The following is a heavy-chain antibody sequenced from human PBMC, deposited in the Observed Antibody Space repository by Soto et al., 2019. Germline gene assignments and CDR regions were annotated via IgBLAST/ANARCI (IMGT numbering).Heavy chain of an antibody. J-gene: IGHJ3*02. D-gene: IGHD1-26*01. Sequence: EVQLLESGGGLVQPGGSLRLSCAASGFTFSSYAMSWVRQAPGKGLEWVSAISGSGGSTYHADSVKGRFTISRDNSKNTLFLQMSSLRGEDTAVYYCAKDSPYSASYKEDAFDIWGQGTMVTVSS. CDR1: GFTFSSYA. CDR3: AKDSPYSASYKEDAFDI. CDR2: ISGSGGST. V-gene: IGHV3-23*01.